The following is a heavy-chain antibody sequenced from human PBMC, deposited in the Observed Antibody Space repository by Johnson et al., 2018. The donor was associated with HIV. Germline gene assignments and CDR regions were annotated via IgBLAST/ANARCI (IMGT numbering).Heavy chain of an antibody. V-gene: IGHV3-74*01. CDR1: GFTFSRYW. Sequence: EVQLVESGGGLVQPGGSLRLSCAASGFTFSRYWMHWVRQAPGKGLVWVSRIVISGDSTYYADSVKGRFTISRDNSKNTLYLQMNSLRAEDTAVYYCARRSWAFDAFDIWGQGTMVTVSS. CDR3: ARRSWAFDAFDI. CDR2: IVISGDST. D-gene: IGHD1-26*01. J-gene: IGHJ3*02.